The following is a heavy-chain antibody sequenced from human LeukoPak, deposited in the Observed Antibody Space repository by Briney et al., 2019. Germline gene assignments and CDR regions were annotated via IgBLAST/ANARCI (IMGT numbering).Heavy chain of an antibody. CDR3: ARDRYCSSTSCYEGDMDY. D-gene: IGHD2-2*01. CDR2: ISSSSSYI. CDR1: GFTFSSYS. J-gene: IGHJ4*02. V-gene: IGHV3-21*01. Sequence: GGSLRLSCAASGFTFSSYSMNWVRQAPGKGLGWVSSISSSSSYIYYADSVKGRFTISRDNAKNSLYLQMNSLRAEDTAVYYCARDRYCSSTSCYEGDMDYWGQGTLVTVSS.